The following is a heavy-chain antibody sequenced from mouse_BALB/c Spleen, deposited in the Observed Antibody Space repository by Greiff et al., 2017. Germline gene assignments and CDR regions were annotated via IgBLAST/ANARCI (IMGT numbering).Heavy chain of an antibody. Sequence: EVKLMESGGGLVQPGGSLKLSCAASGFTFSSYGMSWVRQTPDKRLELVATINSNGGSTYYPDSVKGRFTISRDNAKNTLYLQMSSLKSEDTAMYYCARDRGYYVSMDYWGQGTSVTVSS. CDR1: GFTFSSYG. J-gene: IGHJ4*01. V-gene: IGHV5-6-3*01. CDR2: INSNGGST. D-gene: IGHD2-3*01. CDR3: ARDRGYYVSMDY.